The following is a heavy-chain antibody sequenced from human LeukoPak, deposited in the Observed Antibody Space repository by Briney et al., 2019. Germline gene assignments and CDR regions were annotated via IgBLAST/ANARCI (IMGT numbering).Heavy chain of an antibody. CDR3: AKRGVVIRVILVGFHKEASYFDS. D-gene: IGHD3-22*01. V-gene: IGHV3-23*01. CDR1: GITLSNYG. Sequence: PGGSLRLSCAVSGITLSNYGMSWVRQVPGKWLEWVAGISDRGGISNYADSVKGRFTISRDISKNTLYLQMNSLRAEDTAVYFCAKRGVVIRVILVGFHKEASYFDSWGQGALVTVSS. J-gene: IGHJ4*02. CDR2: ISDRGGIS.